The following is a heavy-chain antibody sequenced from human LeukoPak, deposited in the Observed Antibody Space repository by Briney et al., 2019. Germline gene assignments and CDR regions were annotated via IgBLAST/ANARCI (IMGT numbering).Heavy chain of an antibody. CDR1: GFTFSSYW. CDR3: ARSNQADDY. V-gene: IGHV3-74*01. D-gene: IGHD1-14*01. CDR2: INPGGSST. Sequence: GGSLRLSCAASGFTFSSYWMHWVRQVPGKGLVWVSRINPGGSSTAYADSVKGRFTIPRDNAKNTLYLQMDSLRAEDTAIYYCARSNQADDYWGQGTLVTVSS. J-gene: IGHJ4*02.